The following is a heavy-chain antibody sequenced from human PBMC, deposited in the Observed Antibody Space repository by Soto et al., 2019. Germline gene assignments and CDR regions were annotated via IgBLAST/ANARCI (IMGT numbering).Heavy chain of an antibody. Sequence: QVQLVQSGAEVKKPGASVKVSCKASGYTFTGYYMHWVRQAPGQGLEWMGWINPNSGGTNYAQKFQGRVTMTRDTSISTAYMELSRLRSDDTAVYYCARVLAAAGNFNWFDPWGQGTLVTVSS. V-gene: IGHV1-2*02. J-gene: IGHJ5*02. D-gene: IGHD6-13*01. CDR3: ARVLAAAGNFNWFDP. CDR2: INPNSGGT. CDR1: GYTFTGYY.